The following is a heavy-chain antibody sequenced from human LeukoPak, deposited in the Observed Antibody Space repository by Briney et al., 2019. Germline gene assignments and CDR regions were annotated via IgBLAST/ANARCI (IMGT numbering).Heavy chain of an antibody. J-gene: IGHJ4*02. D-gene: IGHD4-17*01. CDR1: GGSISSSSYY. V-gene: IGHV4-39*01. CDR2: IYYSGST. Sequence: SETLSLTCTVSGGSISSSSYYWGWIRQPPGKGLEWIGSIYYSGSTYYNPSLKSRVTISVDTSKNQFSLKLSSVTAADTAVYYCARVHDYGDYAHDYWGQGTLVTVSS. CDR3: ARVHDYGDYAHDY.